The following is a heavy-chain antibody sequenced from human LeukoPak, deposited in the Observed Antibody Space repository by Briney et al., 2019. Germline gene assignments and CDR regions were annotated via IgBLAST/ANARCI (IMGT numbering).Heavy chain of an antibody. CDR2: IYYSGST. CDR1: GGSISSSSYY. V-gene: IGHV4-39*07. CDR3: ARGSHYCYGGRCYILN. J-gene: IGHJ4*02. Sequence: SETLSLTCTVSGGSISSSSYYWGWIRQPPGKGLEWIGSIYYSGSTYYNPSLKSRVTISVDTSKNQFSLKLSSVTAADTAVYYCARGSHYCYGGRCYILNWGQGTLVTVSS. D-gene: IGHD2-15*01.